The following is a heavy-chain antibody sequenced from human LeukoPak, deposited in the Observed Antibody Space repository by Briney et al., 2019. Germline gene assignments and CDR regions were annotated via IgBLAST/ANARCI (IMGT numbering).Heavy chain of an antibody. V-gene: IGHV1-18*01. D-gene: IGHD1-14*01. Sequence: ASVKVSCKASGYTFTTYGLSWVRRAPGQGLEWMGWISTYTGNPRYSQKLQDRVTMTTDTSTSTGYKELRGLTSDDTAVYYCARVDRMAEIDFWGQGTLVIVSA. CDR1: GYTFTTYG. J-gene: IGHJ4*02. CDR2: ISTYTGNP. CDR3: ARVDRMAEIDF.